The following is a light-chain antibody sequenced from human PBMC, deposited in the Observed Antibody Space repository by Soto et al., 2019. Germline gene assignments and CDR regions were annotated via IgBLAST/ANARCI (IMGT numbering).Light chain of an antibody. CDR2: DAS. V-gene: IGKV3-11*01. CDR3: QQRYNWPT. CDR1: QSVSRY. Sequence: IVLTQSPATLALSPGERATLSCRASQSVSRYLAWYQQKPCQAPRLLVYDASNRAAGIPTRFSGSGSGTDFTLTISSLEPEDFAVYYCQQRYNWPTFGQGTKVELK. J-gene: IGKJ1*01.